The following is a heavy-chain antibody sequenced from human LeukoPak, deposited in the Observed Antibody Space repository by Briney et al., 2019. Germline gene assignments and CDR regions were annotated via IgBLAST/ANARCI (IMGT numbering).Heavy chain of an antibody. CDR3: ARRIAVAGSDAFDI. D-gene: IGHD6-19*01. V-gene: IGHV4-59*01. Sequence: SETLSLTCTVSGGSISSYYWSWLRQPPGKGLEWIGYIYYSGSTNYNPSLKSRVTISVDTSNNQFSLKLSSVIAADTAVYYCARRIAVAGSDAFDIWGQGTMVTVSS. CDR2: IYYSGST. CDR1: GGSISSYY. J-gene: IGHJ3*02.